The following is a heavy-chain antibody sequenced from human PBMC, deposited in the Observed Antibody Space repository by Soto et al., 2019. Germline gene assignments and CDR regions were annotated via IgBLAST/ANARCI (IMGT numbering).Heavy chain of an antibody. V-gene: IGHV1-3*01. D-gene: IGHD6-19*01. CDR3: ARVGGSGWNDWGY. Sequence: QVQLVQSGAEVKKPGASVKVSCKASGYTFTSYAIHWVRQAPGQRLEWMGWINAGNGNAKYSQKFQDRVTITRDTSASTVYMELSRVRSEETAVYYCARVGGSGWNDWGYWGQGSLVTVSS. CDR2: INAGNGNA. CDR1: GYTFTSYA. J-gene: IGHJ4*02.